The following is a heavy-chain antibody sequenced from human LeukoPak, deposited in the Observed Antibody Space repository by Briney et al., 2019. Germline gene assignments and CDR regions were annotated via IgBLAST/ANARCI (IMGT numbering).Heavy chain of an antibody. CDR3: ARDLNGEDWFDP. CDR2: MNPNSGNT. CDR1: GYTFTSYY. J-gene: IGHJ5*02. Sequence: ASVKVSCKASGYTFTSYYMHWVRQAPGQGLEWMGWMNPNSGNTGYAQKFQGRVTMTRNTSISTAYMELSSLRSEDTAVYYCARDLNGEDWFDPWGQGTLVTVSS. V-gene: IGHV1-8*02. D-gene: IGHD4-17*01.